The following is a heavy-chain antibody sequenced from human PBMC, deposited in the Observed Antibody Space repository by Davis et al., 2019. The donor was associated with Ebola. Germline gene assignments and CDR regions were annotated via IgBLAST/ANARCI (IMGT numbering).Heavy chain of an antibody. CDR3: AREGDYVFDY. CDR1: GGSVSSGSYY. D-gene: IGHD4-17*01. J-gene: IGHJ4*02. V-gene: IGHV4-61*01. Sequence: SETLSLTCTVSGGSVSSGSYYWSWIRQPPGKGLEWIGYISYSGSTNYDPSLKSRVTISVDTSKNQFSLMLNSVTAADSAVYYCAREGDYVFDYWGQGTLVTVSS. CDR2: ISYSGST.